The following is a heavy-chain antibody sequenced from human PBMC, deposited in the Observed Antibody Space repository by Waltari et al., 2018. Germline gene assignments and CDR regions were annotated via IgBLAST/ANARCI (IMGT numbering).Heavy chain of an antibody. CDR2: IGSTGDDI. CDR3: VRRLRWSRAY. V-gene: IGHV3-48*03. Sequence: EVQLVESGGGLVQPGGSLRLSCAAFGFTFSDYEMNWVRQAPGKGLAWVSYIGSTGDDIYDADSMKGRCTSSRDNAKNSLLLHLSCRTGEDTAVYYCVRRLRWSRAYWGQGTPVTVSS. D-gene: IGHD4-17*01. J-gene: IGHJ4*02. CDR1: GFTFSDYE.